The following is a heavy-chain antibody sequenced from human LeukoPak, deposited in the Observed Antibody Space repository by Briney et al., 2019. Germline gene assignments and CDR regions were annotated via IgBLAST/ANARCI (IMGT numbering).Heavy chain of an antibody. V-gene: IGHV1-8*02. CDR1: GYTFTIYD. CDR3: ARGSLLWFGELLAPGGIDF. Sequence: VASVKVSCKASGYTFTIYDINWVRQATGQGLEWMGWMNPNSGNTGYAQKFQGRVTMTRNTSISTAYMELSSLRSEDTAVYYCARGSLLWFGELLAPGGIDFRGQGTLVTVSS. J-gene: IGHJ4*02. D-gene: IGHD3-10*01. CDR2: MNPNSGNT.